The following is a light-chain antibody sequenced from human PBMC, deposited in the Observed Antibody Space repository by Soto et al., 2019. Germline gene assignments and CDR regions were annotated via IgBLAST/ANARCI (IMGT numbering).Light chain of an antibody. CDR3: QQRYNWPIT. CDR1: QSVSGY. CDR2: ADS. V-gene: IGKV3-11*01. Sequence: DIVMTQSPLSLPVSPGEPASISCRSSQSVSGYIGWYQQKPGQAPRLLIYADSNRATGIPARFSGSGSGTDFTLTISSLEPEDFSVYYCQQRYNWPITFGQGTRLEIK. J-gene: IGKJ5*01.